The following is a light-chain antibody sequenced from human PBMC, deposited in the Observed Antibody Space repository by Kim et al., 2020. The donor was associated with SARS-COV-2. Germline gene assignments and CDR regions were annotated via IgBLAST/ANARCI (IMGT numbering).Light chain of an antibody. CDR3: QVWDSSSDHPV. CDR1: NIGSKS. CDR2: YDS. J-gene: IGLJ2*01. Sequence: SYELTQPPSVSVAPGKTARITCGGNNIGSKSVHWYQQKPGQAPVLVIYYDSDRPSGIPERFSGSNSGNTATLTISVEAGDEADYYCQVWDSSSDHPVFGGGTQLTVL. V-gene: IGLV3-21*04.